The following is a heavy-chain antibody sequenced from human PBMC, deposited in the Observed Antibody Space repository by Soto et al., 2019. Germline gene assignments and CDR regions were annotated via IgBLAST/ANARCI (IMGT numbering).Heavy chain of an antibody. CDR2: ISWNSGSI. CDR1: GFTFDDYA. CDR3: AKADIVVPALDY. D-gene: IGHD2-2*01. J-gene: IGHJ4*02. V-gene: IGHV3-9*01. Sequence: GGSLRLSCAASGFTFDDYAMHWVRQAPGKGLEWVSGISWNSGSIGYADSVKGRFTISRDNAKNSLYLQMNSLRAEDTALYYCAKADIVVPALDYWGQGTLVTVSS.